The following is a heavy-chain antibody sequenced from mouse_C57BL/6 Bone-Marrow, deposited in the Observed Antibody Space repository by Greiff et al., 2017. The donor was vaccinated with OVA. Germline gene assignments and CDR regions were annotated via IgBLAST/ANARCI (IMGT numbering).Heavy chain of an antibody. J-gene: IGHJ1*03. CDR3: AREGVVAYWYFDV. CDR2: IHPNSGST. V-gene: IGHV1-64*01. Sequence: QVQLQQPGAELVKPGASVKLSCKASGYTFTRYWMHWVKQRPGQGLEWIGMIHPNSGSTNYNEKFKSKATLTVDKSSSTAYMQLISLTSEDSAVYYCAREGVVAYWYFDVWGTGTTVTVSS. D-gene: IGHD1-1*01. CDR1: GYTFTRYW.